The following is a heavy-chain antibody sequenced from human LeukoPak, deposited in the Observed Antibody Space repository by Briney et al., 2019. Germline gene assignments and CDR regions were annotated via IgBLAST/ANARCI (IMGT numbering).Heavy chain of an antibody. CDR1: GGSFRSYY. Sequence: SEPLSLPCTVSGGSFRSYYWGGLRRPPGKGLEWIGIICYSGRTYYNPSLKSPVTLSLDTSKNQFSLRVSSVTAADTAVYHCARHFVRRGSYCADYWGQGTLVTVSS. CDR2: ICYSGRT. D-gene: IGHD1-26*01. CDR3: ARHFVRRGSYCADY. J-gene: IGHJ4*02. V-gene: IGHV4-59*08.